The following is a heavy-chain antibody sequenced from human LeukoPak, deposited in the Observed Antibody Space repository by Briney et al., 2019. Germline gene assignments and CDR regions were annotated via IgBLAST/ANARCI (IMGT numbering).Heavy chain of an antibody. CDR1: GFNFSSFV. D-gene: IGHD2-15*01. CDR3: AKDGRFGDFDH. V-gene: IGHV3-23*01. CDR2: ISGSAGIT. J-gene: IGHJ4*02. Sequence: GGSLRLSCVTSGFNFSSFVMNWVRQAPGKGLEWISGISGSAGITYYADSAKGRFTISRDNSKNTFSLHMSSLRAEDTALYYCAKDGRFGDFDHWGQGTLVAVSS.